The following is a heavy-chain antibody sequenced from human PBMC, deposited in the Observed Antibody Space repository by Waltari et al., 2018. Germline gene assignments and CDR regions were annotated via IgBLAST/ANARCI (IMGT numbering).Heavy chain of an antibody. Sequence: EVQLVESGGGLIQPGGSLRLSCAASGFTVSSNYMSLVRPAPGKGLEWVSVIYSGGSTYYADSVKGRFTISRDNSKNTLYLQMNSLRAEDTAVYYCARDGYDYVWGSYRYGLDYWGQGTLVTVSS. CDR1: GFTVSSNY. CDR3: ARDGYDYVWGSYRYGLDY. D-gene: IGHD3-16*02. V-gene: IGHV3-53*01. CDR2: IYSGGST. J-gene: IGHJ4*02.